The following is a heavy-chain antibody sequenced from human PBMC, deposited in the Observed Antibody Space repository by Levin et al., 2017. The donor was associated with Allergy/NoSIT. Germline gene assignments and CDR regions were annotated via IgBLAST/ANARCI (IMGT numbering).Heavy chain of an antibody. CDR3: ARRDDSADSLDY. D-gene: IGHD4-17*01. J-gene: IGHJ4*02. CDR2: ISGNTDTV. CDR1: GFTFSTYS. Sequence: GGSLRLSCAASGFTFSTYSFHWVRQAPGKGLEWVSYISGNTDTVYYADSVKGRFTISRDNAKNSLFLQMNSLRAEDTAVYYCARRDDSADSLDYWGQGTVVTVSS. V-gene: IGHV3-48*01.